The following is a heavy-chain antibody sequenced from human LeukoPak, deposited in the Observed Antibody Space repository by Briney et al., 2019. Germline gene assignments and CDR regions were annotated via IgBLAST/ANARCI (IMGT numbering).Heavy chain of an antibody. CDR2: INPNSGGT. CDR1: GYTFTGYY. D-gene: IGHD4-23*01. Sequence: ASVKVSCKASGYTFTGYYMHWVRQAPGQGLEWMGWINPNSGGTNYAQKFQGRVTMTRDTSISTAYMELSRLRSDDTAVYYCARDTWVVTPGDYYYYMDVWGKGTTVTVSS. J-gene: IGHJ6*03. CDR3: ARDTWVVTPGDYYYYMDV. V-gene: IGHV1-2*02.